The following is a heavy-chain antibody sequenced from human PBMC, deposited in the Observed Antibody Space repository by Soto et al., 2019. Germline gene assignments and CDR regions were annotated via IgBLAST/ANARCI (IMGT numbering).Heavy chain of an antibody. J-gene: IGHJ6*02. D-gene: IGHD3-16*01. CDR3: ANSRGGTFLGYHGMDI. Sequence: QVQLVQAGPEVKKTGTSVKVSCKASGGTFSSRAISWVRQAPGQGLAWMGGIIPVFGRVNYAEKFQDRVTITADESTGTVYMALSSLRSEDTALYYWANSRGGTFLGYHGMDIWGQGTTVSVSS. CDR1: GGTFSSRA. CDR2: IIPVFGRV. V-gene: IGHV1-69*01.